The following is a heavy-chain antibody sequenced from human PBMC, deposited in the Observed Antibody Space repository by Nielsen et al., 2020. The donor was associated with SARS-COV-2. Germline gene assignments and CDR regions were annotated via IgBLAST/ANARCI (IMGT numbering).Heavy chain of an antibody. CDR3: ARDDGSGSYALDY. CDR2: ISSSGRTI. J-gene: IGHJ4*02. D-gene: IGHD3-10*01. CDR1: GFTFSSYE. V-gene: IGHV3-48*03. Sequence: GGSLRLSCAASGFTFSSYEMNWVRQAPGKGLEWVSYISSSGRTIYYADSVKGRFTISRDNAKNSLYLQMNSLRAEDTAVYCCARDDGSGSYALDYWGQGTLVTVSS.